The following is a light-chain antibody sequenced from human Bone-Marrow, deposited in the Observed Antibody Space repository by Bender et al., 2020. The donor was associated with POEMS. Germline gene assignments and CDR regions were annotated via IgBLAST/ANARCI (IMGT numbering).Light chain of an antibody. CDR2: GNS. J-gene: IGLJ2*01. Sequence: QSVLTQPPSVSEAPGQRISIACTGSRSNIGAGYDVHWYQQFPGTAPKLLIYGNSNRPSGVPDRFSGSKSGTSASLAITGLQAEDEADYYCFSYAGSPVIFGGGTKLTVL. V-gene: IGLV1-40*01. CDR3: FSYAGSPVI. CDR1: RSNIGAGYD.